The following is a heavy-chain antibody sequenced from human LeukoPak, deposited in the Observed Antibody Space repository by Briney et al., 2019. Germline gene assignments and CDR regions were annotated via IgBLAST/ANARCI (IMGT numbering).Heavy chain of an antibody. CDR3: ARDPYDSSGYPHFTYYYYYMDV. CDR2: ISSNGGST. J-gene: IGHJ6*03. Sequence: PGGSLRLSCAASGFTFSSYAMHWVRQAPGKGLEYVSAISSNGGSTYYANSVKGRFTISRDNSKNTLYLQMGSLRAEDMAVYYCARDPYDSSGYPHFTYYYYYMDVWGKGTTVTVSS. V-gene: IGHV3-64*01. D-gene: IGHD3-22*01. CDR1: GFTFSSYA.